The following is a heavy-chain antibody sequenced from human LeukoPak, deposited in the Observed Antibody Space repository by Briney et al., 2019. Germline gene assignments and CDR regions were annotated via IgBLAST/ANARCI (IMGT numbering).Heavy chain of an antibody. CDR1: GGSISSSSYY. CDR2: IYYSGST. J-gene: IGHJ4*02. Sequence: SETLSLTCTVSGGSISSSSYYWGWIRQPPGKGLEWIGSIYYSGSTYYNPSPKSRVTISVDTSKNQFSLKLSSVTAADTAVYYCASQYFLILSLYYFDYWGQGTLVTVSS. CDR3: ASQYFLILSLYYFDY. V-gene: IGHV4-39*01. D-gene: IGHD3-10*02.